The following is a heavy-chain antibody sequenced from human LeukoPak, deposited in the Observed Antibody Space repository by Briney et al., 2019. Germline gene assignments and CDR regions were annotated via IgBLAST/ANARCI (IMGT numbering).Heavy chain of an antibody. CDR3: ASTIGVSYLKGWIFDY. D-gene: IGHD3-10*01. CDR2: ISSSSSTI. J-gene: IGHJ4*02. Sequence: PGGSLRLSCAASGFTFSSYSMNWVRQAPGKGLEWVSYISSSSSTIYYADSVKGRFTISRDNAKNSLYLQMNSLRAEDTAVYYCASTIGVSYLKGWIFDYWGQGTLVTVSS. V-gene: IGHV3-48*01. CDR1: GFTFSSYS.